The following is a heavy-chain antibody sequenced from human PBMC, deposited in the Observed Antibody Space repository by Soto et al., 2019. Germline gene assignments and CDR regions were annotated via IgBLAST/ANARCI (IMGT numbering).Heavy chain of an antibody. CDR1: GCTFSSYT. Sequence: ASVKVSCTASGCTFSSYTSSWVRQAPGQGLEWMGRIIPILGIANYAQKFQGRVTITADKSTSTAYMELSSLRSEDTAVYYCARALITGTTEAHDAFDIWGQGTMVTVSS. V-gene: IGHV1-69*02. J-gene: IGHJ3*02. CDR2: IIPILGIA. D-gene: IGHD1-7*01. CDR3: ARALITGTTEAHDAFDI.